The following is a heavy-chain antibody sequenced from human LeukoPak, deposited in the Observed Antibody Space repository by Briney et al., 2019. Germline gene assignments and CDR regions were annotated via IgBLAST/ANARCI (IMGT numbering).Heavy chain of an antibody. D-gene: IGHD3-10*01. J-gene: IGHJ6*02. CDR1: GFTFSSYA. Sequence: SGGSLRLSCAASGFTFSSYAMSWVRQAPGKGLEWVSAISGSGGSTYYADSVKGRFTISRDNSKNTLYLQMNSLRAEDTAVYYCATLPKDGANYYYYYGMDVWGQGTTVTVSS. CDR2: ISGSGGST. CDR3: ATLPKDGANYYYYYGMDV. V-gene: IGHV3-23*01.